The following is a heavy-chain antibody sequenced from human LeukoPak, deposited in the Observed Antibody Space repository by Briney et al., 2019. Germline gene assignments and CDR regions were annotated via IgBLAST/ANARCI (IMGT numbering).Heavy chain of an antibody. CDR2: INAGNGNT. CDR3: ARDRGSGNGLFLAY. Sequence: ASVKVSCKDSGYTFTSYAMHWVRQAPGQRLEWMGWINAGNGNTKYSQKFQGRVTITRDTSASTVYMELSSLRSEDTAVYYCARDRGSGNGLFLAYWGQGTLVTVSS. V-gene: IGHV1-3*01. D-gene: IGHD3-10*01. CDR1: GYTFTSYA. J-gene: IGHJ4*02.